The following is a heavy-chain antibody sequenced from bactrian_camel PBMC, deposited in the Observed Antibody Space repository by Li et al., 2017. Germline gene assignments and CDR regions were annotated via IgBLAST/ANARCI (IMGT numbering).Heavy chain of an antibody. CDR2: IDSGSGGRT. J-gene: IGHJ4*01. V-gene: IGHV3S1*01. Sequence: HVQLVESGGGLVQPGGSLTLSCAASGFAFSTFWMYWVRQAPGKGLEWVSGIDSGSGGRTYYADSVKGRFTISRDNAKGTLYLQMNSLKPEDTAVYYCVSLVGRPLVHQGTQVTVS. D-gene: IGHD2*01. CDR1: GFAFSTFW.